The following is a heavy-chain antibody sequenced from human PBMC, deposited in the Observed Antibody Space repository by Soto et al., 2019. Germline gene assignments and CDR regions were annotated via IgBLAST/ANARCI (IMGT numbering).Heavy chain of an antibody. CDR2: INPSGGST. CDR1: FYTFTISY. J-gene: IGHJ5*02. V-gene: IGHV1-46*01. CDR3: ARDRGIVRTRWFDP. D-gene: IGHD2-2*01. Sequence: ASVKVSFQASFYTFTISYMHWVRQAPGQGLEWMGIINPSGGSTSYAQKFQGRVTMTRDTSTSTVYMELSSLRSEDTAVYYCARDRGIVRTRWFDPWGQGTLVTVSS.